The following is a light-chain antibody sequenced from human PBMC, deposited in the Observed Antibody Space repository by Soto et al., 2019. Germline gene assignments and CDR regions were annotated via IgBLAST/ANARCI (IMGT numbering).Light chain of an antibody. J-gene: IGKJ1*01. CDR1: HSVSSN. CDR2: GAS. V-gene: IGKV3-15*01. Sequence: EIVMTQSPAPLSVSPGERATLSCWASHSVSSNLAWYQQKPGQAPRLLIYGASTRATGIPARFSGSGSGTEFTLTISSLQSEDFAVYYCQQYNNWPRTFGQGTKV. CDR3: QQYNNWPRT.